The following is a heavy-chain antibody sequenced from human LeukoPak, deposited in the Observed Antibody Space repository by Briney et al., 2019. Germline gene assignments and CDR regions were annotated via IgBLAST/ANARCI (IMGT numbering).Heavy chain of an antibody. CDR2: MNPNSGNT. CDR1: GGTFSSYA. Sequence: ASVKVSCKASGGTFSSYAISWVRQAPGQGLEWMGWMNPNSGNTGYAQKFQGRVTITRNTSISTAYMELSSLRSEDTAVYYCARGRGTYQPLSSGYYYYMDVWGKGTTVTVSS. V-gene: IGHV1-8*03. D-gene: IGHD2-2*01. CDR3: ARGRGTYQPLSSGYYYYMDV. J-gene: IGHJ6*03.